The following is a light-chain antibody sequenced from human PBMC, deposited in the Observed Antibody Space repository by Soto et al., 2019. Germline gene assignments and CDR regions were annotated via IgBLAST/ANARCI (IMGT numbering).Light chain of an antibody. CDR2: DAS. CDR1: QRISTW. Sequence: IQKAECLSTLSASVGNRVTITCRASQRISTWLAWYQQKPGKAPNLLIYDASNLETGVPSRFSGGGSGTHFTFTISKLHPEEIATNHGQQYANLPPLCTFAQET. CDR3: QQYANLPPLCT. V-gene: IGKV1-33*01. J-gene: IGKJ1*01.